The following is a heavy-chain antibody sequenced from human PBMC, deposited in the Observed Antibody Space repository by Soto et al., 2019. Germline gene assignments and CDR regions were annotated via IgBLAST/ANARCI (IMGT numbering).Heavy chain of an antibody. CDR3: ATSYDSGFDP. D-gene: IGHD3-3*01. V-gene: IGHV1-18*04. J-gene: IGHJ5*02. CDR1: GYSFTTYD. Sequence: GASVKVSCKASGYSFTTYDISWLRQAPGQGLEWMGRISPYNGNTNYAQNFQDRVTMTADTSSSTAYMELRGLRSDDTAIYYCATSYDSGFDPWGQGTQVTSPQ. CDR2: ISPYNGNT.